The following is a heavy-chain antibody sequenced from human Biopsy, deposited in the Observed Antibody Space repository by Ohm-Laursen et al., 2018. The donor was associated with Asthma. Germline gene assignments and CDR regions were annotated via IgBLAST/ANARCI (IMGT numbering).Heavy chain of an antibody. CDR3: ASDFPKDYVRYNFQF. D-gene: IGHD4-17*01. CDR1: GYTLTDLS. CDR2: HDHEEGGT. V-gene: IGHV1-24*01. Sequence: ASVKVSCKTFGYTLTDLSMHWVRQAPGQGLEWMGGHDHEEGGTVYAWRFQGRVTMTEDTSTDTAYMELSSLSSDDTAVYYCASDFPKDYVRYNFQFWGQGTLVTVSS. J-gene: IGHJ4*02.